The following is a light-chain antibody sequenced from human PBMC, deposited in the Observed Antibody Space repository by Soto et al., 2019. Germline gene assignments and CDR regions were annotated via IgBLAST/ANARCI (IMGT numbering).Light chain of an antibody. CDR1: QTISSW. Sequence: DIQMTQSPSTLSGSVGDRVTITCRASQTISSWLAWYQQKPGKAPKLLIYKASTLRSGVPSRFSGSGSGTEFTLTISSLQPDDFATDYGQLYNSYSEAFGQGTKVELK. V-gene: IGKV1-5*03. CDR3: QLYNSYSEA. J-gene: IGKJ1*01. CDR2: KAS.